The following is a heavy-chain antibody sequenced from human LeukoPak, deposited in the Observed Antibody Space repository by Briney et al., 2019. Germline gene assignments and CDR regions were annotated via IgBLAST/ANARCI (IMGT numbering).Heavy chain of an antibody. CDR2: INPNSCCT. Sequence: ASVNVSCKPSGYTFTGYYMHLVRQAPGPPLEWMGLINPNSCCTNYAQKFQGRVTMTRDTSISTAYMELSRLRSDDTDVYYCARVLTQNDAFDIWGQGTMVTVSS. J-gene: IGHJ3*02. CDR3: ARVLTQNDAFDI. CDR1: GYTFTGYY. V-gene: IGHV1-2*02. D-gene: IGHD1-1*01.